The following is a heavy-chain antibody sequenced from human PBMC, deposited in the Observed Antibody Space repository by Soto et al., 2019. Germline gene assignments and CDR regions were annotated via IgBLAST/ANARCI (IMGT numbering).Heavy chain of an antibody. Sequence: QVQLVQSGAEVKKPGSSVKVSCKASGGTFSSYAISWVRQAPGQGLEWMGGIIPISETTNYAQKFQGRVTITADESKSIAYMELSSLRSEDTAVYYCARSQGSSTSLEIYYYYYYGMDVWGQWTTVTVSS. D-gene: IGHD2-2*01. CDR2: IIPISETT. CDR1: GGTFSSYA. J-gene: IGHJ6*02. V-gene: IGHV1-69*01. CDR3: ARSQGSSTSLEIYYYYYYGMDV.